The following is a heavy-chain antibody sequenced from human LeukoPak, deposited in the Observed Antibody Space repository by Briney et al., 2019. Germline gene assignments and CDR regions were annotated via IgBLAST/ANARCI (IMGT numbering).Heavy chain of an antibody. V-gene: IGHV4-4*09. CDR1: DGSISNYY. CDR3: ARHLTGSSVCIEY. D-gene: IGHD2-8*02. Sequence: PSETLSLTCTVSDGSISNYYWSWIRQPPGKGLEWIGYIYTSESTNYNPSLKSRVTISVDTSKNQFSLKLRSVTAADTAVYYCARHLTGSSVCIEYWGQGTLVTVSS. J-gene: IGHJ4*02. CDR2: IYTSEST.